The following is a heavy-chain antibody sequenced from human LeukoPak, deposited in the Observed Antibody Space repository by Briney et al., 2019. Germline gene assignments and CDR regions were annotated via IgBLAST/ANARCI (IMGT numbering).Heavy chain of an antibody. V-gene: IGHV3-7*01. D-gene: IGHD6-13*01. CDR1: GFTFSSYW. Sequence: GGSLRLSCAASGFTFSSYWMSWVRQAPGKGLEWVANIKQDGSEKYYVDSVKGRFTISRDNAKNSLYLQMNSLRAEDTAAYYCAREGYGYSSSWYSAYFDYWGQGTLVTVSS. CDR3: AREGYGYSSSWYSAYFDY. CDR2: IKQDGSEK. J-gene: IGHJ4*02.